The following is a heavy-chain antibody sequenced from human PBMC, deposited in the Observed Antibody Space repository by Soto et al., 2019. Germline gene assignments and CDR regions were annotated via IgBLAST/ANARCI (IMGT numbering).Heavy chain of an antibody. CDR3: GRDPYHVLMVNAPNLNGMDV. D-gene: IGHD2-8*01. CDR1: GYTFTTYD. Sequence: ASVKVSCKASGYTFTTYDISWVRQAPGQGLEWMGRISTYNGNTNYPQSLQGRLTMTTDTSTTTAYMELRSLRSDDTAVYYCGRDPYHVLMVNAPNLNGMDVWGQGTTVTVSS. CDR2: ISTYNGNT. J-gene: IGHJ6*02. V-gene: IGHV1-18*01.